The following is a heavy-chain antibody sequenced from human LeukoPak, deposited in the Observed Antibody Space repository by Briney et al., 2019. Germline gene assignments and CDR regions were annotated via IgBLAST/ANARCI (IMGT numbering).Heavy chain of an antibody. J-gene: IGHJ4*02. CDR1: GFTFRSYA. CDR2: ISGSGNST. Sequence: GGSVSLSCAASGFTFRSYAMSWVRQAPGKGLEWVSGISGSGNSTYYTDSVNGRFTISRDNSKKTVYLQMNSLRAEDTALYYCAKANTGWSPFDYWGQGTLLTVSS. D-gene: IGHD6-19*01. CDR3: AKANTGWSPFDY. V-gene: IGHV3-23*01.